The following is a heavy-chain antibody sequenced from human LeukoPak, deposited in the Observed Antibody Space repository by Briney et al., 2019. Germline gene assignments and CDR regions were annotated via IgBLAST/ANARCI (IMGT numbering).Heavy chain of an antibody. CDR1: GFTVSSNY. J-gene: IGHJ4*02. CDR3: ARVRTYYYDSSGNTEY. V-gene: IGHV3-53*01. CDR2: IYSGGST. Sequence: GGSLRLSCAASGFTVSSNYMSWVRQAPGKGLEWVSVIYSGGSTCYADSVKGRFTISRDNSKNTLYLQMNSLRAEDTAVYYCARVRTYYYDSSGNTEYWGQGTLVTVSS. D-gene: IGHD3-22*01.